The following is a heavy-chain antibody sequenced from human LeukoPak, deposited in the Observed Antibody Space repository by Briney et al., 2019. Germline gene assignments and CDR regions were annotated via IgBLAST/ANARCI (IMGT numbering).Heavy chain of an antibody. D-gene: IGHD2-2*01. CDR1: GFTFSSYS. J-gene: IGHJ4*02. CDR2: ISSSGSTI. CDR3: ARAIGERRHSSTRYYFDY. Sequence: GGSLRLSCAASGFTFSSYSMNWVRQAPGKGLEWVSYISSSGSTIYYADSVKGRFTISRDNAKNSLYLQMNSLRAEDTAVYYCARAIGERRHSSTRYYFDYWGQGTLVTVSS. V-gene: IGHV3-48*04.